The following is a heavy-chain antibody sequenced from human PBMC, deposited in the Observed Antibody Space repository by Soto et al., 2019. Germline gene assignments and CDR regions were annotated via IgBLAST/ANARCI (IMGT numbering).Heavy chain of an antibody. Sequence: TLSLTCTVSVGSISSGDYYWSWIRQPPGKGLEWVGYIYYSGTTYYNPSLKSRVTISVDTSKNQFSLKLSSVTAADTAVYYCARDFMVRGVSVGFDYWGQGTLVTVS. CDR3: ARDFMVRGVSVGFDY. D-gene: IGHD3-10*01. CDR1: VGSISSGDYY. V-gene: IGHV4-30-4*01. J-gene: IGHJ4*02. CDR2: IYYSGTT.